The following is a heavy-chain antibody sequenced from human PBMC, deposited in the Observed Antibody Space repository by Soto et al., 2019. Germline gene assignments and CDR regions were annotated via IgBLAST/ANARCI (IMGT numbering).Heavy chain of an antibody. Sequence: QVQLQESGPGLVKPSETLSLTCTVSGGSITSYYWSWIRQPPGKGLEWIGYIYSTGSTNYNPALKSRVTMSVDTSRNQFSLNLNSVTAADTAVYYCARERSSSPNRPFDYWGQGTLVTVSS. J-gene: IGHJ4*02. D-gene: IGHD6-13*01. CDR2: IYSTGST. CDR1: GGSITSYY. V-gene: IGHV4-59*01. CDR3: ARERSSSPNRPFDY.